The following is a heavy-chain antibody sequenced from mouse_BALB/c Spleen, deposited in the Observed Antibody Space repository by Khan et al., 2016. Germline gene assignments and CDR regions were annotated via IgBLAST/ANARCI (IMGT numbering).Heavy chain of an antibody. CDR3: VRSTYYGYYYAMDY. V-gene: IGHV9-3-1*01. CDR2: MNPYTGEP. D-gene: IGHD1-2*01. Sequence: QIQLVQSGPELKKPGETVKISCKASGYTFTNYGMNWVRQAPGKGLQWMGWMNPYTGEPTYTDDFKGRFAFSLETPASTAYLQINNLKNEDTATYFCVRSTYYGYYYAMDYWGQGTSVTVSS. J-gene: IGHJ4*01. CDR1: GYTFTNYG.